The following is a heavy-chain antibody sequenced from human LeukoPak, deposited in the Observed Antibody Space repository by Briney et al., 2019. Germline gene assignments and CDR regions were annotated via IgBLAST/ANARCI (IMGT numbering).Heavy chain of an antibody. CDR1: GFTFTKYW. CDR2: IKLGGSET. Sequence: PGGSLRLSCAASGFTFTKYWMSWVRQTPGKGLEWLANIKLGGSETYYVDSVKGRFTISRDNAKNSLYLQMNSLRVEDTAVYYCVVAGIVSKNMDVWGQGTTVTVSS. CDR3: VVAGIVSKNMDV. V-gene: IGHV3-7*01. D-gene: IGHD6-19*01. J-gene: IGHJ6*02.